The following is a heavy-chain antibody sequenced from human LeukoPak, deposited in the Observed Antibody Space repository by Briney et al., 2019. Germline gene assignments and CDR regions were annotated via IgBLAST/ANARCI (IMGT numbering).Heavy chain of an antibody. D-gene: IGHD6-13*01. CDR3: ARDRWAAAGTGWFDP. Sequence: SVKVSCKASGGTFSSYAISWVRQAPGQGLEWMEGIIPIFGTANYAQKFQGRVTITADESTSTVYMELSSLRSEDTAVYYCARDRWAAAGTGWFDPWGQGTLVTVSS. CDR2: IIPIFGTA. V-gene: IGHV1-69*13. J-gene: IGHJ5*02. CDR1: GGTFSSYA.